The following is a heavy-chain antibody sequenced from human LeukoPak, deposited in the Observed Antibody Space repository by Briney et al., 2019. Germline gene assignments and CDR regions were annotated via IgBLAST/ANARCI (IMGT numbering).Heavy chain of an antibody. D-gene: IGHD6-13*01. CDR3: ARRARILAAGMSFFNY. V-gene: IGHV5-51*07. Sequence: GESLQIPSKGSGCSFTSCCVGGCHQMPGKGLEWMGIIYPGDSDTRYSPSFQGQVTISADKSISTAYLQWSSLKASDTAMYFSARRARILAAGMSFFNYWGQGTLVTVSS. CDR2: IYPGDSDT. J-gene: IGHJ4*02. CDR1: GCSFTSCC.